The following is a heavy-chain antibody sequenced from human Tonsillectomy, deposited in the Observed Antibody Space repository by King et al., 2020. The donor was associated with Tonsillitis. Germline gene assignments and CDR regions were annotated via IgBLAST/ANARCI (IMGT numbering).Heavy chain of an antibody. V-gene: IGHV3-30*18. CDR1: GFTFSSYG. J-gene: IGHJ4*02. Sequence: VQLVESGGGVVQPGRSLRLSCAASGFTFSSYGMHWVRQAPGKGLEWVAVISYDGRNKYYADSVKGRFTISRDNSKNTLYLQMNSLRAEDTAVYYCAKDLYDSSGYYFDYWGQGTLVTVSS. CDR3: AKDLYDSSGYYFDY. D-gene: IGHD3-22*01. CDR2: ISYDGRNK.